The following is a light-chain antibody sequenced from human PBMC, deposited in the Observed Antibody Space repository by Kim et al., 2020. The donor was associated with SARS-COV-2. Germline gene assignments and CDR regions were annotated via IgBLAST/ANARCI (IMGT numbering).Light chain of an antibody. V-gene: IGKV1-9*01. J-gene: IGKJ2*01. Sequence: DIQLTQSPSFLSASVGDRVTITCRASQGISSYLAWYQQKPGKAPKLLIYAASTLQSGVPSRFSGSGSGTEFTLTISSLQPEDFATYYCQQLNSYPRTIGQGTKLEI. CDR3: QQLNSYPRT. CDR2: AAS. CDR1: QGISSY.